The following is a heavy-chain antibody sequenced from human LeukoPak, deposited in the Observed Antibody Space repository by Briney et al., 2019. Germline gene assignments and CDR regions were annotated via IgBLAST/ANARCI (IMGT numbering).Heavy chain of an antibody. CDR1: GFTFSSYS. D-gene: IGHD6-13*01. CDR2: ISSSSSYI. J-gene: IGHJ5*02. V-gene: IGHV3-21*01. Sequence: GGSLRLSCAASGFTFSSYSMNWVRQAPGKGLEWVSSISSSSSYIYYADSVKGRFTISRDNAKNTLYLQMNSLRAEDTALYYCARPLGGSSYYWFDPWGQGTLVTVSS. CDR3: ARPLGGSSYYWFDP.